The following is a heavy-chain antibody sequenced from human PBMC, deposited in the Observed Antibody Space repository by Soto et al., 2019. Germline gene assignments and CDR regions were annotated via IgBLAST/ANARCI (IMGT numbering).Heavy chain of an antibody. Sequence: PSETLSLTCTVSGDTMSSGGYYWSWILQHPGKGLEWIGYIYYSGSSDFNPSLKSRAQISLDTSKKQFSLELSSVTTADTAVYYCARIVAYCGGDCYTWGRGTLVTVSS. J-gene: IGHJ4*02. CDR3: ARIVAYCGGDCYT. V-gene: IGHV4-31*03. D-gene: IGHD2-21*02. CDR1: GDTMSSGGYY. CDR2: IYYSGSS.